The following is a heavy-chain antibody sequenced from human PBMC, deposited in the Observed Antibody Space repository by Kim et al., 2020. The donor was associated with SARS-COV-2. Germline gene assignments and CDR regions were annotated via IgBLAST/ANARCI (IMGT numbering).Heavy chain of an antibody. CDR2: IHYSGDT. CDR3: ARIKRFADYVDY. V-gene: IGHV4-39*01. Sequence: SETLSLTCTVSGDSISSDGFFWAWIRQPPGGGLEWIGNIHYSGDTYKNPSLKSRIVISVDASRTQFSLRLSSVTAADTAMFYCARIKRFADYVDYWGRNPGLRIL. D-gene: IGHD3-3*01. J-gene: IGHJ4*01. CDR1: GDSISSDGFF.